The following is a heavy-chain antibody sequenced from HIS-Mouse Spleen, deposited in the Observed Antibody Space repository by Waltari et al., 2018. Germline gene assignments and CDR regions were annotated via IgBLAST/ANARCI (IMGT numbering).Heavy chain of an antibody. V-gene: IGHV4-31*03. CDR1: GGSISSGGYY. Sequence: QVQLQESGPGLVKPSQTLSLTCTVPGGSISSGGYYWRWIRQHPGKGLEWIGYIYSSGRTYYTPSLKSRVTISVDTSKNQFSLKLSSVTAADTAVYYCARSPYYDFWSGYSDNWFDPWGQGTLVTVSS. J-gene: IGHJ5*02. CDR2: IYSSGRT. D-gene: IGHD3-3*01. CDR3: ARSPYYDFWSGYSDNWFDP.